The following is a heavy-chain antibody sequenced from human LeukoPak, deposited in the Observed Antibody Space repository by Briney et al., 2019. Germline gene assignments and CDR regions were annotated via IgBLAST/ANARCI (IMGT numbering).Heavy chain of an antibody. CDR2: IDSDGSST. V-gene: IGHV3-74*01. Sequence: PAGSLRLSCAASGFTFNSYCMHWLRQAPGKGLLWVSHIDSDGSSTTYGDPAKGRFTISRDNAKNTLYLQMNSLRVEDTAVYYCARGTTAEAGIDYWGQGTLVTVSS. D-gene: IGHD6-13*01. J-gene: IGHJ4*02. CDR3: ARGTTAEAGIDY. CDR1: GFTFNSYC.